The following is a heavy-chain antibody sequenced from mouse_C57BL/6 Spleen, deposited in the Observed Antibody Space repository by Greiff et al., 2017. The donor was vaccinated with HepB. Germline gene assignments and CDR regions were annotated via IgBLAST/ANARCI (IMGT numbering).Heavy chain of an antibody. V-gene: IGHV5-6*01. J-gene: IGHJ2*01. CDR2: ISSGGSYT. CDR3: ARPASSVLRDYFDY. CDR1: GFTFSSYG. Sequence: EVQGVESGGDLVKPGGSLKLSCAASGFTFSSYGMSWVRQTPDKRLEWVATISSGGSYTYYPDSVKGRFTISRDNAKNTLYLQMSRLKSEDTAMYYCARPASSVLRDYFDYWGKGTTLTVSS. D-gene: IGHD1-1*01.